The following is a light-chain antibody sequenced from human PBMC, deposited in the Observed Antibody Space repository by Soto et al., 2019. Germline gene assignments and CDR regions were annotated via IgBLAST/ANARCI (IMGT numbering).Light chain of an antibody. J-gene: IGLJ1*01. CDR1: YSDIGAYNY. CDR2: EVS. V-gene: IGLV2-14*01. CDR3: SSYTSTGHYV. Sequence: QSVLTQPPSASGSPGQSVTIPCTGTYSDIGAYNYVSWYQQRPGEAPKLIIYEVSNRPSGVSNRLSGSKSGNTVSLTISGLQAEDEADYYCSSYTSTGHYVFGTGTKLTVL.